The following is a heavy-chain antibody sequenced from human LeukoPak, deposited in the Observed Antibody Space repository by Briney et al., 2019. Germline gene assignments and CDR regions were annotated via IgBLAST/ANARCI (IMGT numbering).Heavy chain of an antibody. V-gene: IGHV3-7*01. Sequence: PGGSLRLSCAASGFTFRSFWMSWVRQAPGKGLEWVANINPDRSEKNYVDSVKGRFTISRDNAKNSLYLQMNTLRDADTAVYYCARERFRGGEGAFDIWGQGTMVTVSS. CDR1: GFTFRSFW. J-gene: IGHJ3*02. CDR3: ARERFRGGEGAFDI. D-gene: IGHD3-16*01. CDR2: INPDRSEK.